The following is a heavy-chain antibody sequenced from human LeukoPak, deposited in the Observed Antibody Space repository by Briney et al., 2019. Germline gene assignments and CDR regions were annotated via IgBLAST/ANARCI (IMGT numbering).Heavy chain of an antibody. J-gene: IGHJ3*02. CDR2: ISGSGGAT. Sequence: GGSLRLSCTASGFTFGDYAMSWVRQAPEKGLEWVSTISGSGGATYYTDSVKGRFTISRDNSNNTLYLQMNSLRAEDTAVYYCAKHYGGNSGDSALDIWGQGTMVTVSS. V-gene: IGHV3-23*01. CDR3: AKHYGGNSGDSALDI. CDR1: GFTFGDYA. D-gene: IGHD4-23*01.